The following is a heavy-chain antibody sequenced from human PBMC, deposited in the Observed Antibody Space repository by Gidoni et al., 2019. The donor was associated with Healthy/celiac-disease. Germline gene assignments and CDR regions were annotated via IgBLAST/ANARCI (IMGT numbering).Heavy chain of an antibody. V-gene: IGHV3-23*01. CDR1: GFTFSSYA. J-gene: IGHJ3*02. D-gene: IGHD2-2*01. CDR2: ISGSGGST. CDR3: AKIGGCSSTSCYFNAFDI. Sequence: EVQLLESGGGLVQPGGSLRLSCAASGFTFSSYAMSWVRQAPGKGLEWVSAISGSGGSTYYADSVKGRFTISRDNSKNTLYLQMNSLRAEDTAVYYCAKIGGCSSTSCYFNAFDIWGQGTMVTVSS.